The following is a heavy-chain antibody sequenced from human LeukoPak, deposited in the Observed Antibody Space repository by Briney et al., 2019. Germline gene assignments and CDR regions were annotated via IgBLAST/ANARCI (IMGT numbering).Heavy chain of an antibody. D-gene: IGHD2-2*01. V-gene: IGHV3-9*01. CDR3: AKGPYCSSTSCYFVGSGAFDI. Sequence: GGSLRLSCAASGFTFSSYAMSWVRQAPGKGLEWVSGISWNSGSIGYADSVKGRLTISRDNAKNSLYLQMNSLRAEDTALYYCAKGPYCSSTSCYFVGSGAFDIWGQGTMVTVSS. CDR1: GFTFSSYA. J-gene: IGHJ3*02. CDR2: ISWNSGSI.